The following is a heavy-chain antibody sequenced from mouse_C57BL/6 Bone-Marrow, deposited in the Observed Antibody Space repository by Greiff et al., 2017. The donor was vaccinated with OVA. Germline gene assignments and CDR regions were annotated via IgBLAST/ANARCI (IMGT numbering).Heavy chain of an antibody. Sequence: QVQLQQSGAELVRPGTSVKVSCKASGYAFTNYLIEWVKQRPGQGLEWIGVINPGSGGTNYNEKFKGKATLTADKSSSTAYMQLSSLTSEDSAVYFCARDPIYYYGSSYEKNYFDDWGQGTTLTVSS. J-gene: IGHJ2*01. CDR2: INPGSGGT. CDR1: GYAFTNYL. D-gene: IGHD1-1*01. V-gene: IGHV1-54*01. CDR3: ARDPIYYYGSSYEKNYFDD.